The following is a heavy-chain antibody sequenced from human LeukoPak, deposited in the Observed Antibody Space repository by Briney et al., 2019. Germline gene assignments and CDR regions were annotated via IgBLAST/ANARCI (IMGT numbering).Heavy chain of an antibody. V-gene: IGHV3-21*01. CDR2: ISSGSSYI. Sequence: KPGGSLRLSCAASGFTFSSFSMNWVRQAPGKGLEWVSSISSGSSYIYYADSVKGRFTISRDNAKNSLYLQMNSLRAEDTAVYYCARPPFEYSSSSGWFDPWGQGTLVTASS. D-gene: IGHD6-6*01. J-gene: IGHJ5*02. CDR1: GFTFSSFS. CDR3: ARPPFEYSSSSGWFDP.